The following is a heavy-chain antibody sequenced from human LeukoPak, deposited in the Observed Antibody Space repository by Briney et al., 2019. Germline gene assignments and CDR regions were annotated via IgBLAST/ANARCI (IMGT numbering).Heavy chain of an antibody. V-gene: IGHV4-59*08. CDR2: ISYGGGT. CDR1: GGSISSFY. CDR3: ARVGDTSGYFYYFDY. D-gene: IGHD3-22*01. Sequence: SETLSLTCAVSGGSISSFYWSWVRQPPGKGLEWIGYISYGGGTTYNPSLKRRVSMSIDTSKNQFSLRLSSVTAADTALYYCARVGDTSGYFYYFDYWGQETLVTVSS. J-gene: IGHJ4*02.